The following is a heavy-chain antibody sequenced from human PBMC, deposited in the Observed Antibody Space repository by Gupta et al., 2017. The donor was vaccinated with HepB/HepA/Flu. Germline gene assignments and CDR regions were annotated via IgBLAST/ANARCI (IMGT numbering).Heavy chain of an antibody. D-gene: IGHD6-13*01. CDR2: ISYDGSNK. CDR3: AKDSSSWYYYYYMDV. Sequence: SSYGMHWVRQAPGKGLEWVAVISYDGSNKYYADSVKGRFTISRDNSKNTLYLQMNSLRAEDTAVYYCAKDSSSWYYYYYMDVWGKGTTVTVSS. J-gene: IGHJ6*03. V-gene: IGHV3-30*18. CDR1: SSYG.